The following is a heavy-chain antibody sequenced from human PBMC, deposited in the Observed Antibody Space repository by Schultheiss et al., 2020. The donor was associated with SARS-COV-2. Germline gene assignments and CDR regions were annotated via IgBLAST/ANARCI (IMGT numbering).Heavy chain of an antibody. J-gene: IGHJ5*02. V-gene: IGHV3-23*01. CDR3: ARARAEQHLPFSWGPIPHPTTWFDP. D-gene: IGHD6-13*01. CDR1: GFTFSSYA. Sequence: GESLKISCAASGFTFSSYAMSWVRQAPEKGLEWVSPISESAGRTYYADSVKGRFTVSRDNAGNTLYLQMNNLRVEDTAIYYCARARAEQHLPFSWGPIPHPTTWFDPWGQGTLVTVSS. CDR2: ISESAGRT.